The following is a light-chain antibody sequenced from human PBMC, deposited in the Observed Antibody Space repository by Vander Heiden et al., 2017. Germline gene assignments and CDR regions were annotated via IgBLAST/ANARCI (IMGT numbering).Light chain of an antibody. V-gene: IGLV3-21*02. CDR2: DDS. CDR1: NIGRKS. Sequence: TQRHSVSVPPVQTARITCGRDNIGRKSVHWYQQKSGQAPVLVVYDDSDRPSRIPERVSGFNSGNTATLTISRVEAGDEADYYCQVWDSISDHLVFGGGTKLSVL. J-gene: IGLJ2*01. CDR3: QVWDSISDHLV.